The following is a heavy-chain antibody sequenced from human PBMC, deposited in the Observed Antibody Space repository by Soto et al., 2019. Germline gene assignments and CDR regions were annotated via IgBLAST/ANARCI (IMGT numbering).Heavy chain of an antibody. CDR2: VYYTGDT. CDR1: SGPDRSHN. J-gene: IGHJ6*02. V-gene: IGHV4-59*08. D-gene: IGHD4-17*01. Sequence: QVQLQQSGPRLVKPSETLSLTCTVSSGPDRSHNWGWIRQPPGRGLEWIGYVYYTGDTAYNPSLPGRVTISADTSTNDIFLTLNAVTAADTAVYYCVRQGIDYLHGLVDVWGQGTTVSVSS. CDR3: VRQGIDYLHGLVDV.